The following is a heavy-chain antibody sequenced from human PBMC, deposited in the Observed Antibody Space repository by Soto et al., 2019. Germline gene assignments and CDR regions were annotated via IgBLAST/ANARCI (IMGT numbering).Heavy chain of an antibody. J-gene: IGHJ4*02. CDR2: VYYTGST. D-gene: IGHD4-17*01. CDR3: ARTNDYDHRNFDY. V-gene: IGHV4-61*01. Sequence: SETLSLTCTVSGDSVSSGTHYWSWIRQPPGKGLEWIGFVYYTGSTNYNPSLKSRVTISVDTSKNRFSLNVHSVTAADTAVYYCARTNDYDHRNFDYWGQGTLVTVSS. CDR1: GDSVSSGTHY.